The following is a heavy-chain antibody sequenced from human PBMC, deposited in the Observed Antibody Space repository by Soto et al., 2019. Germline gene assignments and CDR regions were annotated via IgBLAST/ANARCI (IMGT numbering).Heavy chain of an antibody. D-gene: IGHD2-15*01. V-gene: IGHV3-9*01. CDR1: GFTFDDYA. Sequence: EVQLVESGGGLVQPGRSLRLSCAASGFTFDDYAMHWVRQGPGKGLEWVSGINWNSGSIGYADSVKGRFTISRDNAKNSLYLQMNSLRAEDTALYYCAKGTDSRKYYYGMDVWGQGTTVTVSS. J-gene: IGHJ6*02. CDR3: AKGTDSRKYYYGMDV. CDR2: INWNSGSI.